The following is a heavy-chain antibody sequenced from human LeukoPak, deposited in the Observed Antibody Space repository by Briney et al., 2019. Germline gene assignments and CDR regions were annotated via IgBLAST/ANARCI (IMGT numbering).Heavy chain of an antibody. Sequence: PGGSLRLSCAASGFTFSSYAMSWVRQAPGKGLEWVSAISGSGGSTYYADSVKGRFTISRDNSKNTLYLQMNSLRAEDTAVYYCARDSIAAHLGFDYWGQGTLVTVSS. D-gene: IGHD6-6*01. CDR2: ISGSGGST. CDR3: ARDSIAAHLGFDY. V-gene: IGHV3-23*01. CDR1: GFTFSSYA. J-gene: IGHJ4*02.